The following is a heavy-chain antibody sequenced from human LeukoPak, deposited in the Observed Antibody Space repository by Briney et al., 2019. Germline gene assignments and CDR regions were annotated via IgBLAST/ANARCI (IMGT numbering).Heavy chain of an antibody. Sequence: GGSLRLSCAASGFTFSSYAMSWVRQAPRKGLEWVSAISGSGGSTYYADSVKGRFTISRDNSKNTLYLQMNSLRAEDTAVYYCAKDEDSGSYYNYWGQGTLVTVSS. CDR2: ISGSGGST. D-gene: IGHD3-10*01. J-gene: IGHJ4*02. CDR3: AKDEDSGSYYNY. V-gene: IGHV3-23*01. CDR1: GFTFSSYA.